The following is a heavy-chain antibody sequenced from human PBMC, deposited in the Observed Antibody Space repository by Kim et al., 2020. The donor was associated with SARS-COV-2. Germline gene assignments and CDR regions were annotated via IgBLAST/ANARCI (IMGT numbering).Heavy chain of an antibody. Sequence: GGSLRLSCSASGFTFSSYAMRWVRQAPGKGLEYVADISSNGGKTDYVDSVKGRFTISRDNAKNTLFLQLSSLRVEDTAVYYCVMGDYWSGYVWGQGTLVTVSS. J-gene: IGHJ4*02. CDR2: ISSNGGKT. V-gene: IGHV3-64D*09. CDR1: GFTFSSYA. D-gene: IGHD2-8*02. CDR3: VMGDYWSGYV.